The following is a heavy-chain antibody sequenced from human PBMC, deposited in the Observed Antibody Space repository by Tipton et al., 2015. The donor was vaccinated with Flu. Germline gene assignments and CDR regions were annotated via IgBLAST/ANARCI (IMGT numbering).Heavy chain of an antibody. CDR3: SRGLATFGPSTPFDH. V-gene: IGHV4-30-2*01. Sequence: RSLRLSCSVSGDSMNTDDFSWSWIRQPPGKALEWIGYIYYNGNTFYNPSFRSRVSMSIDRSKTELSLKLKSVTAADTAVYFCSRGLATFGPSTPFDHWGQGALVTVSS. CDR2: IYYNGNT. J-gene: IGHJ4*02. D-gene: IGHD3-16*01. CDR1: GDSMNTDDFS.